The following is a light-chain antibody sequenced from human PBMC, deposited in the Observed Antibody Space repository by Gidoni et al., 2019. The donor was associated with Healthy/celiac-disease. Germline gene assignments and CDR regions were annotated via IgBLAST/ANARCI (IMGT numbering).Light chain of an antibody. J-gene: IGKJ4*01. CDR2: DAS. Sequence: DIQMTPSPSALTASVGDRVTITCQASQEIINYLNWYQQKPGKDPKHLIYDASNLETGVPSRFSGSGSGTDFTFTISSLQPEDIATYYCQQYDNLPLTFGGGTKVEIK. V-gene: IGKV1-33*01. CDR1: QEIINY. CDR3: QQYDNLPLT.